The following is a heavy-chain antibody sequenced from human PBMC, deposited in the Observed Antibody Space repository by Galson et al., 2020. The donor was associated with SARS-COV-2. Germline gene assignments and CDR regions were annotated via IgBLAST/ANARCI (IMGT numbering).Heavy chain of an antibody. CDR2: MHNSGNT. Sequence: SETLSLTCSVSGYSISSSSYYWGLIRQPPGKGLEWIGSMHNSGNTYYNPSLKSQFSISVDTSKNKISLKLSSVTAADTAVYYCARDRRNYGDYFDYWGQGTLVTVSS. V-gene: IGHV4-39*07. CDR3: ARDRRNYGDYFDY. D-gene: IGHD4-17*01. J-gene: IGHJ4*02. CDR1: GYSISSSSYY.